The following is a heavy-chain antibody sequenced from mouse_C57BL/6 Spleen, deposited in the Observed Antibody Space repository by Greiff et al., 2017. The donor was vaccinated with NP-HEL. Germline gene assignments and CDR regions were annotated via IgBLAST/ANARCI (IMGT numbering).Heavy chain of an antibody. CDR3: ARRMGSSYKAMDY. J-gene: IGHJ4*01. D-gene: IGHD1-1*01. Sequence: VQLQQSGAELAKPPASVKLSCKASFHSSTIYFIHWLKHMPVQGLEWIGYINPSIVYTKYNQKFKDKATLTADKSSSTAYMQLSSLTYEDSAVYYCARRMGSSYKAMDYWGQGTSVTVSS. V-gene: IGHV1-7*01. CDR2: INPSIVYT. CDR1: FHSSTIYF.